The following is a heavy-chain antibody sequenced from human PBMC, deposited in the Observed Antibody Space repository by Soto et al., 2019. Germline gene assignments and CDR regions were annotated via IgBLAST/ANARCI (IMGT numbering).Heavy chain of an antibody. D-gene: IGHD3-22*01. Sequence: GGSLRLSCAASGFTFDDYAMHWVRQAPGKGLEWVSGISWNSGSIGYADSVKGRFTISRDNAKNSLYLQMNSLSAEDTALYYCAKVRSPNYYDSSGYFDYWGQGTLVTVSS. CDR2: ISWNSGSI. J-gene: IGHJ4*02. V-gene: IGHV3-9*01. CDR3: AKVRSPNYYDSSGYFDY. CDR1: GFTFDDYA.